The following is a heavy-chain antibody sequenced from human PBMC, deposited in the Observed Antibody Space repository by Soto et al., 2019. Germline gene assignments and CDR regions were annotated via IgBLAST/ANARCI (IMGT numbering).Heavy chain of an antibody. J-gene: IGHJ3*02. CDR3: ARLVVVAATPGAFDI. Sequence: QLQLQESGSGLVKPSQTLSLTCAVSGGSISSGGYSWSWIRPPPGKGLEWIGYIYHSGSNYYNPSLKSRVPISVDRSKNQFSLKLSSVTAADTAVYYCARLVVVAATPGAFDIWGQGTMVTVSS. D-gene: IGHD2-15*01. V-gene: IGHV4-30-2*01. CDR2: IYHSGSN. CDR1: GGSISSGGYS.